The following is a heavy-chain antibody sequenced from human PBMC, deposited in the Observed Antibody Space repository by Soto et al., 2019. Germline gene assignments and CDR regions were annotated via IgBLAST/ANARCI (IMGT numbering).Heavy chain of an antibody. Sequence: QVQLVQSGAEVREPGSSVRVSCTVSGGSFSSYTISWVRQAPGQGLEWMGRIIPVLDISNYAQQLWGRITISADRSTSTAHMDLSSLTSEDTALYYCATEDRTSSLDDWGQGTLVTVSS. CDR1: GGSFSSYT. CDR2: IIPVLDIS. V-gene: IGHV1-69*08. J-gene: IGHJ4*02. D-gene: IGHD6-6*01. CDR3: ATEDRTSSLDD.